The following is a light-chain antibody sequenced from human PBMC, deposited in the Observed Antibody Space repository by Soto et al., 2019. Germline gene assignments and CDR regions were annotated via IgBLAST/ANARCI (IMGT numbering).Light chain of an antibody. CDR1: QSISSW. V-gene: IGKV1-5*03. CDR3: QQYNSYSPT. J-gene: IGKJ1*01. CDR2: KAS. Sequence: DIQITQSPATLSASVGDRVTISCRASQSISSWLAWYQQKPGKAPKLLIYKASSLESGVPSRFSGCGSGTEFTVTISSLQPDDFATYYCQQYNSYSPTFGQGTKVDSK.